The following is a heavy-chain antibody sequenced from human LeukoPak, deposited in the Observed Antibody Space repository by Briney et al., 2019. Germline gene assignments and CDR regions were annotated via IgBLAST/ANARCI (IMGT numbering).Heavy chain of an antibody. D-gene: IGHD3-9*01. CDR1: GFTFSSYS. V-gene: IGHV3-21*01. J-gene: IGHJ4*02. CDR2: ISSSSSYI. Sequence: PGGSLRLSCAASGFTFSSYSMNWVRQAPGKGLEWVSSISSSSSYIYYADSVKGRFTISRDNAKNSLSLQMNSLRAEDTAVYYCASTHYDILTGYNYWGQGTLVTVSS. CDR3: ASTHYDILTGYNY.